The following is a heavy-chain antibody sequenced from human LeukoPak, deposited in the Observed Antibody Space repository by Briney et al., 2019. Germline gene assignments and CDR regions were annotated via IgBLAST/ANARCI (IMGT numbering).Heavy chain of an antibody. CDR1: GYSFTSYW. CDR3: ARHGDFVNWFDP. Sequence: GESLSISCTGSGYSFTSYWISWVRQMPGQGLEWMGRIDPSDSYTNYSPSFQGHVTISADKSTSTAYLQWSSLKASDTAMYYCARHGDFVNWFDPWGQGTLVTVSS. J-gene: IGHJ5*02. V-gene: IGHV5-10-1*01. CDR2: IDPSDSYT. D-gene: IGHD4-17*01.